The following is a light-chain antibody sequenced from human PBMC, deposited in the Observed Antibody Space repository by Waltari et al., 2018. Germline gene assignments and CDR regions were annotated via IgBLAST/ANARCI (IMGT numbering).Light chain of an antibody. Sequence: SYVLTQPPSVSVAPGQTARISCDVNNICSKNVHCYQQKPGQAPVLVVYDDGDRHSGISERFSGANSGNTATLTISRVDAGDEADYYWQGLDSGSDHYVFGTVAKVTVL. CDR2: DDG. CDR1: NICSKN. CDR3: QGLDSGSDHYV. J-gene: IGLJ1*01. V-gene: IGLV3-21*02.